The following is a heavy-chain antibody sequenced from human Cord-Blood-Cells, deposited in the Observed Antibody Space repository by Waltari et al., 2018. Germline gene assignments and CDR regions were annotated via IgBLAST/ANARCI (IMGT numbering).Heavy chain of an antibody. J-gene: IGHJ4*02. Sequence: QLQLQESGPGLVKPSETLSLTCTVSGGSISSSSYYWGWIRQPPGKGLEWIGSIYYSGSTYHNPSLKSRVTISVDTSKNQFSLKLSSVTAADTAVYYCARLSLWPTNHDYWGQGTLVTVSS. V-gene: IGHV4-39*01. D-gene: IGHD2-21*01. CDR2: IYYSGST. CDR1: GGSISSSSYY. CDR3: ARLSLWPTNHDY.